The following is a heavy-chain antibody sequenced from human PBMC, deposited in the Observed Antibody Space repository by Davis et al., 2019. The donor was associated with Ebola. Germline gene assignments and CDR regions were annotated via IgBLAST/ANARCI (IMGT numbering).Heavy chain of an antibody. CDR1: GGTHGTYA. V-gene: IGHV1-69*13. CDR3: ARVGSSKVYYYYYGMDV. CDR2: IIPIFGTA. J-gene: IGHJ6*02. Sequence: SVKVSCKASGGTHGTYAISWVRQAPGQGLEWMGGIIPIFGTANYAQKFQGRVTITADESTSTAYMELSSLRSEDTAVYYCARVGSSKVYYYYYGMDVWGQGTTVTVSS. D-gene: IGHD6-13*01.